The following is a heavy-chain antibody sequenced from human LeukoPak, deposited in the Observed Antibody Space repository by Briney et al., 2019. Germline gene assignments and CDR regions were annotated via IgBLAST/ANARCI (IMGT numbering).Heavy chain of an antibody. V-gene: IGHV4-59*01. J-gene: IGHJ6*03. CDR2: IYYSGST. Sequence: SETLSLTCTVSGGSISPYYWSWIRQPPGKGLEWIGYIYYSGSTNYNPSLKSRVTISLDTSKNQFSLKLSSVTAADTAVYYCARNPYYDFWSGIAGASPDYYMDVWGKGTTVTVSS. CDR1: GGSISPYY. CDR3: ARNPYYDFWSGIAGASPDYYMDV. D-gene: IGHD3-3*01.